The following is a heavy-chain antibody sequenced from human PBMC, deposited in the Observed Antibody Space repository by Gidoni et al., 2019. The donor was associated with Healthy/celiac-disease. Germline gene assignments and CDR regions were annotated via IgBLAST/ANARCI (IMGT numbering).Heavy chain of an antibody. J-gene: IGHJ6*02. CDR3: ARTLGIAVVRGYYYGMDV. Sequence: QVQLVQSGAEVKKPGSSVKVSCKASGGTFSSYAISWVRQAPGQGLEWMGRIIPILGIANYAQKFQGRVTITADKSTSTAYMELSSLRSEDTAVYYCARTLGIAVVRGYYYGMDVWGQGTTVTVSS. CDR2: IIPILGIA. D-gene: IGHD6-19*01. CDR1: GGTFSSYA. V-gene: IGHV1-69*04.